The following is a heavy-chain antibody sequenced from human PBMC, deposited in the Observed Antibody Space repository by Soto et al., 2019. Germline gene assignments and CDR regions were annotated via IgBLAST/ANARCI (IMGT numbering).Heavy chain of an antibody. J-gene: IGHJ6*02. CDR3: ARRKAVDCSSTSCYEGYYYYGMDV. CDR1: GGTFNSYA. V-gene: IGHV1-69*01. CDR2: IIPIFGTA. D-gene: IGHD2-2*01. Sequence: SAEVCWTACGGTFNSYAISWVRQENRQGLEWMGGIIPIFGTANYAQKFQGRVTITADESTSTAYMELSSLRSEDTAVYYCARRKAVDCSSTSCYEGYYYYGMDVWGQGTTVTVSS.